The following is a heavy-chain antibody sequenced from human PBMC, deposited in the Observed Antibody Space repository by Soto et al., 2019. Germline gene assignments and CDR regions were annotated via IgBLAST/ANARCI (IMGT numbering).Heavy chain of an antibody. CDR2: INWDDYK. Sequence: QITLNESGPTLVRPTQTLTLTCTFSGFSLNTGDVGVGWIRQPPVEALEWLALINWDDYKRYSPSLSSSLTITKDTSKNQVVLTLANVDPVDTATYYFARGLYSKTYFDYWGQGTLVTVSS. CDR3: ARGLYSKTYFDY. D-gene: IGHD6-13*01. J-gene: IGHJ4*02. CDR1: GFSLNTGDVG. V-gene: IGHV2-5*02.